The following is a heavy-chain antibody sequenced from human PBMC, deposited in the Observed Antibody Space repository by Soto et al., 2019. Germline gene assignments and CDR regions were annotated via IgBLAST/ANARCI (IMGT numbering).Heavy chain of an antibody. J-gene: IGHJ4*02. CDR1: GFTFSSYS. Sequence: GGSLRLSCAASGFTFSSYSMNWARQAPGKGLEWIPYISSSSLTIYYPDSVKGRFTISRDNAKNSPYLQMNSLRAEDTAVYYCARDKGRSPLDYWGQGTLVTVSS. CDR2: ISSSSLTI. CDR3: ARDKGRSPLDY. D-gene: IGHD2-15*01. V-gene: IGHV3-48*01.